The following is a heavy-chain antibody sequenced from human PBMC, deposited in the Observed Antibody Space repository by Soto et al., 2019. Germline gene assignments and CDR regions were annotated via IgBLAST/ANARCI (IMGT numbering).Heavy chain of an antibody. V-gene: IGHV3-23*01. CDR2: LTAGGERT. CDR3: AKDLKLFGYAVDV. D-gene: IGHD5-18*01. CDR1: GFSFSDFA. J-gene: IGHJ6*04. Sequence: EGQLLESGGDLVQPGGSLRLSCAASGFSFSDFAMGWVRQAPGKGLEWVSALTAGGERTYYADSVKARFTVSRDNSKNTLYPQMRSLRAEDTALYYCAKDLKLFGYAVDVWGNGTTVTVSS.